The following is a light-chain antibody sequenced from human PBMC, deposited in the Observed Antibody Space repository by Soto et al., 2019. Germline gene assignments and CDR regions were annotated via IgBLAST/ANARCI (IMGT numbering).Light chain of an antibody. CDR2: TNN. CDR3: QSQDSSLSGSV. J-gene: IGLJ2*01. V-gene: IGLV1-47*01. Sequence: QSVLTQPPSASGTPGQRVTISCSGSRSNIGRNYVYWYQHIPGTAPKLLIQTNNERPSGVPDRFSGSKSGTSVSLAISGLRSEDEATYYCQSQDSSLSGSVFGGGTKLTVL. CDR1: RSNIGRNY.